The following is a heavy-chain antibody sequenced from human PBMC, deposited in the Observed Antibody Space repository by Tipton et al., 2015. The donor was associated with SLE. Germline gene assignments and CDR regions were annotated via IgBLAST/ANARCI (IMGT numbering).Heavy chain of an antibody. D-gene: IGHD3-10*01. CDR2: INPNSGGT. CDR1: GYTFTGYY. CDR3: ARDLGFRGLLLYFDY. Sequence: QLVQSGAEVKKPGASVKVSCKASGYTFTGYYMHWVRQAPGQGLEWMGWINPNSGGTNYAQKFQGRVTMTRDTSISTAYMELSRLRSDDTAVYYCARDLGFRGLLLYFDYWGQGTLVTVSS. V-gene: IGHV1-2*02. J-gene: IGHJ4*02.